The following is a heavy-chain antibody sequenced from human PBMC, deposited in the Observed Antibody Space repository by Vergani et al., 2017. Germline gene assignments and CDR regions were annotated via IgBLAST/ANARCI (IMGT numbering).Heavy chain of an antibody. J-gene: IGHJ6*03. D-gene: IGHD2-2*01. CDR3: ARVIREYQLLPYNWGTGDYYYYYMDV. CDR2: ISYDGSNK. V-gene: IGHV3-30-3*01. Sequence: VQLVESGGGLVQPGGSLRLSCAASGFNFSSYAMHWVRQAPGKGLEWVAVISYDGSNKYYADSVKGRFTISRDNSKNTLYLQMNSLRAEDTAVYYCARVIREYQLLPYNWGTGDYYYYYMDVWGKGTTVTVSS. CDR1: GFNFSSYA.